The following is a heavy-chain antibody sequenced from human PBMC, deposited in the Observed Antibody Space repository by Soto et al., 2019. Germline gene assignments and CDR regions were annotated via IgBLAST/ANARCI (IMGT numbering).Heavy chain of an antibody. V-gene: IGHV6-1*01. J-gene: IGHJ3*02. Sequence: KQSQTLSLTCAISGDSVSSNSAAWNWIRQSPSRGLEWLGRTYYRSKWYNDYAVSVKSRITINPDTSKNQFSLQLNSVTPEDPPVYYFASRNWASDAFDIWGQGTMVTVSS. D-gene: IGHD7-27*01. CDR2: TYYRSKWYN. CDR1: GDSVSSNSAA. CDR3: ASRNWASDAFDI.